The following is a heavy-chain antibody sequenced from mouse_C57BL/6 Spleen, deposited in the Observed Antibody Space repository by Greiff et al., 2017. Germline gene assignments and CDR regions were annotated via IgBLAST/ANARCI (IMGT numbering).Heavy chain of an antibody. J-gene: IGHJ2*01. CDR1: GYTFTDYE. Sequence: SGAELVRPGASVTLSCKASGYTFTDYEMHWVKQTPVHGLEWIGAIDPETGGTAYNQKFKGKAILTADKSSSTAYMELRSLTSEDSAVYYGTRGGNYGLLLDYWGQGTTLTVAS. V-gene: IGHV1-15*01. CDR2: IDPETGGT. D-gene: IGHD2-1*01. CDR3: TRGGNYGLLLDY.